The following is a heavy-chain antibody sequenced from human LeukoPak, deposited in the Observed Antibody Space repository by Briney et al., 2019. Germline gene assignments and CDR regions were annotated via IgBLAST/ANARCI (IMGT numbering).Heavy chain of an antibody. CDR1: GYTFTSYG. V-gene: IGHV1-2*02. CDR2: INPNSGGT. D-gene: IGHD3-10*01. J-gene: IGHJ6*03. CDR3: ARAVGYYGSGPYYYMDV. Sequence: ASVKVSCKASGYTFTSYGISWVRQAPGQGLEWMGWINPNSGGTNYAQKFQGRVTMTRDTSISTAYMELSRLRSDDTAVYYCARAVGYYGSGPYYYMDVWGKGTTVTIPS.